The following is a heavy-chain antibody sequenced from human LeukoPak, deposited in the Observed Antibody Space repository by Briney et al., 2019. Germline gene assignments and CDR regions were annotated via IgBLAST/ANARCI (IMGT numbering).Heavy chain of an antibody. CDR1: GFTFSSYS. J-gene: IGHJ6*03. D-gene: IGHD1-1*01. V-gene: IGHV3-21*01. CDR2: ISSSSSYI. CDR3: ARDPYNGAYSEGYYYYYMDV. Sequence: GGSLRLSCAASGFTFSSYSMNWVRQAPGKGLEWVSSISSSSSYIYYADSVKGRFTISRDNAKNSLYLQMNRLIVEDTAIYYCARDPYNGAYSEGYYYYYMDVWGKGTTVTVSS.